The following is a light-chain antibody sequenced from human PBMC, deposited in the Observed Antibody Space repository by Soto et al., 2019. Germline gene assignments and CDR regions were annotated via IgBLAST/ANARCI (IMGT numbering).Light chain of an antibody. V-gene: IGKV3-15*01. J-gene: IGKJ5*01. CDR3: QQYGDSPIT. CDR1: QSVSSY. CDR2: GAS. Sequence: EIVMTQSPATLSVSPGERVTLSCRASQSVSSYLAWYQQKPGQAPRLLIYGASTGATGIPARFSGSGSGTDFTLTISRLEPEDFAVYFCQQYGDSPITFGQGTRLEI.